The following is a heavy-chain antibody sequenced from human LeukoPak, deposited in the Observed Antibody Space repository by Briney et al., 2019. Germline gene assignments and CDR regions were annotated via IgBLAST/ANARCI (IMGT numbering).Heavy chain of an antibody. CDR3: ARGPPGIVVVPAAPFDY. D-gene: IGHD2-2*01. CDR2: IIPIFGTA. Sequence: ASVKVSCKASGGTFSSYAISWVRQAPGQGLEWMGGIIPIFGTANYAQKFQGRVTITADESTSTAYMELSSLRSEDTAVYYCARGPPGIVVVPAAPFDYWGQGTLVTVSS. J-gene: IGHJ4*02. V-gene: IGHV1-69*13. CDR1: GGTFSSYA.